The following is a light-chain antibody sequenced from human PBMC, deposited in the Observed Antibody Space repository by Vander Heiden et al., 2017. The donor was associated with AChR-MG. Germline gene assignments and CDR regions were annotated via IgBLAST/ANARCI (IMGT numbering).Light chain of an antibody. V-gene: IGKV2-30*01. Sequence: DSVMTQSPLSLPVTLGQPASISCWSSQSLVYGGGNTYLNWYLQRPGQSPRRLIYKVSNRDSGVPDRFSGSGSGTHFTLHISRVEAEDVGIYYCMQGTLWPWTFGQGTTVDIK. J-gene: IGKJ1*01. CDR3: MQGTLWPWT. CDR2: KVS. CDR1: QSLVYGGGNTY.